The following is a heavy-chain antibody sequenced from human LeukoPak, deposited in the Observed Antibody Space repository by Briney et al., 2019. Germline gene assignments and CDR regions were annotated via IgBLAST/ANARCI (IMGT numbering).Heavy chain of an antibody. CDR2: ISSSSSTI. V-gene: IGHV3-48*01. D-gene: IGHD6-13*01. Sequence: GGSLRLSCAASGFTFSSYSMNWVRQAPGKGLEWVSYISSSSSTIYYADSVKGRFTISRDNAKNSLYLQMNSLRAEDTAVYYCARGRVAAAVRGGLVFDYRGQGTLVTVSS. CDR1: GFTFSSYS. J-gene: IGHJ4*02. CDR3: ARGRVAAAVRGGLVFDY.